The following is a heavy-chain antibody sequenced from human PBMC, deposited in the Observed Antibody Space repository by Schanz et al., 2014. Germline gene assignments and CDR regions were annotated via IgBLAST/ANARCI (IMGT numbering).Heavy chain of an antibody. J-gene: IGHJ4*02. D-gene: IGHD3-3*01. CDR3: ARDKGGYYPFDY. V-gene: IGHV3-66*01. CDR2: SDSGDLT. Sequence: EVQLVESGGGLVQPGGSLRLSCAASGFTVSSNYMSWVRQAPGKGLEWVSAISDSGDLTYYADSVKGRFTISRDNAKYTLYLQMNSLRAEDTAVYYCARDKGGYYPFDYWGQGTLVTVSS. CDR1: GFTVSSNY.